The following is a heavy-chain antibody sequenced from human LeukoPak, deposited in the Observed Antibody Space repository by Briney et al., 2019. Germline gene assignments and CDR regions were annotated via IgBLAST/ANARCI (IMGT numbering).Heavy chain of an antibody. CDR2: ISGSGATT. V-gene: IGHV3-23*01. J-gene: IGHJ4*02. CDR1: GLTLSSYA. D-gene: IGHD6-13*01. Sequence: GGSLRLSCVASGLTLSSYAMNWVRQAPGKGLEWVSVISGSGATTYYADSMKGRFTISRDNSKNTLYLQMNSLAAGDTAVYYCARGVVAAAGSYYYFPYWGQGTLVTVSS. CDR3: ARGVVAAAGSYYYFPY.